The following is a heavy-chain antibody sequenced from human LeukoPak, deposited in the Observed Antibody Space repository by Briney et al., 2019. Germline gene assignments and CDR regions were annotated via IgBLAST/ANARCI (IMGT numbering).Heavy chain of an antibody. CDR3: ARDHYGDYAFDY. J-gene: IGHJ4*02. CDR1: GFTFSDYY. Sequence: GGSLRLSCAASGFTFSDYYMSWIRQAPGKGLEWVSYISSSGSTIYYAASVKGRFTISRDNAKNSLYLQMNSLRAVDTAVYYCARDHYGDYAFDYWGQGTLVTVSS. CDR2: ISSSGSTI. V-gene: IGHV3-11*04. D-gene: IGHD4-17*01.